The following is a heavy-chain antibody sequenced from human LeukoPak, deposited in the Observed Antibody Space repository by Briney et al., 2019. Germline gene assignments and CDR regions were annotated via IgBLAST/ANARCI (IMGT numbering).Heavy chain of an antibody. CDR3: AKDMREWELPGEGYFDY. J-gene: IGHJ4*02. Sequence: GGSLRLSCAASGYTFSSYGMHWVRQAPGKGLEWVAFIRYDGSNKYYADSVKGRFTISRDNSKNTPYLQMNSLRAEDTAVYYCAKDMREWELPGEGYFDYWGQGTLVTVSS. CDR2: IRYDGSNK. D-gene: IGHD1-26*01. CDR1: GYTFSSYG. V-gene: IGHV3-30*02.